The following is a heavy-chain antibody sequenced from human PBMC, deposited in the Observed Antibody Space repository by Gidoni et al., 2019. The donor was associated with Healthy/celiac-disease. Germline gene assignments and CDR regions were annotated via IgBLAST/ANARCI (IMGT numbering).Heavy chain of an antibody. CDR1: GGSFSGYY. V-gene: IGHV4-34*01. Sequence: QVQLQQWGAGLLKPSETLSLTCAVSGGSFSGYYWSWIRQPPGKGLEWIGEINHSGSTNYNPSLKSRVTISVDTSKNQFSLKLSSVTAADTAVYYCARELDMAAAGFDAAVPIHFDYWGQGTLVTVSS. CDR3: ARELDMAAAGFDAAVPIHFDY. J-gene: IGHJ4*02. D-gene: IGHD6-13*01. CDR2: INHSGST.